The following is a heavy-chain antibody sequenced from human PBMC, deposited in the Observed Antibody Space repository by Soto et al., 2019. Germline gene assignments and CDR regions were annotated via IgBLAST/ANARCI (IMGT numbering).Heavy chain of an antibody. V-gene: IGHV3-23*03. J-gene: IGHJ6*02. CDR2: IYSGGKT. CDR3: TRDAPGERPYYFYYYGMDV. Sequence: GGSLRLSCAASGFTFSSYAMSWVRQAPGKGLEWLAVIYSGGKTFYADSVKGRFTISKDNSKNTLSLQMNSLRAEDTAVYYCTRDAPGERPYYFYYYGMDVWGQGTTVTVSS. CDR1: GFTFSSYA.